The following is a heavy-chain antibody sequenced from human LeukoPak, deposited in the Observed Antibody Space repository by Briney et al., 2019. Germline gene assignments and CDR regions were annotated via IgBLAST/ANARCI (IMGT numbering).Heavy chain of an antibody. Sequence: PGGSLRLSCAASGFTFSSYAMNWVRQAPGKGLEWISSISGSGDNTYYADSVKGRFTISRDNSKNTLYLQMNSLRAEDTAVYHCARDGGSVTEYSSSWYLIGWWFDYWGQGTLVTVSS. V-gene: IGHV3-23*01. CDR3: ARDGGSVTEYSSSWYLIGWWFDY. J-gene: IGHJ4*02. D-gene: IGHD6-13*01. CDR1: GFTFSSYA. CDR2: ISGSGDNT.